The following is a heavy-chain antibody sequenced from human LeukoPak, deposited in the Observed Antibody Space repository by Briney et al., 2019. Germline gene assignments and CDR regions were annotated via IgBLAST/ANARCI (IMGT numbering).Heavy chain of an antibody. Sequence: SQTLSLTCTVSGGSISSGGYYWSWIRQSPGKGLEWIGFIYHSGSTYYNPSLKSRVTISVDTSKNQFSLKLSSVTAADTAVYYCARDQSVGIAAAYKDAFDIWGQGTMVTVSS. CDR3: ARDQSVGIAAAYKDAFDI. J-gene: IGHJ3*02. CDR2: IYHSGST. CDR1: GGSISSGGYY. D-gene: IGHD6-13*01. V-gene: IGHV4-30-2*06.